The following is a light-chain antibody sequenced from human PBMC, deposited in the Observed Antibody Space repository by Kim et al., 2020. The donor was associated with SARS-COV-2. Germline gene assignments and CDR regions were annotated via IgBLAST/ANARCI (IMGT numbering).Light chain of an antibody. CDR2: YDR. CDR3: QVWDNYSDHVV. J-gene: IGLJ2*01. Sequence: SYELTQPPSVSVAPGKTARITCGGNNIGTKSVHWYQQKPGQGPVLVISYDRDRPSGIPERISGSNSGNTATLIISRVEAEDEADYYCQVWDNYSDHVVFGGGTQLTVL. V-gene: IGLV3-21*04. CDR1: NIGTKS.